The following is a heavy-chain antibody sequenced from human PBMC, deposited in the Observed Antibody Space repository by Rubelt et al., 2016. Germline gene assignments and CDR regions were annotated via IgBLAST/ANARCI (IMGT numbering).Heavy chain of an antibody. D-gene: IGHD2-21*02. CDR3: ATYCGSDPCYGWNYYGMDV. V-gene: IGHV3-48*04. Sequence: EVQLVESGGGLVQPGGSLRLSCAASGFTFSSYSMNWLRQAPGKGLEWVSYISSSSSLIYYADSVKGRFTISRDNAKNSLYLQMNSLRAEDTAVYYCATYCGSDPCYGWNYYGMDVWGQGTTVTVSS. CDR2: ISSSSSLI. J-gene: IGHJ6*02. CDR1: GFTFSSYS.